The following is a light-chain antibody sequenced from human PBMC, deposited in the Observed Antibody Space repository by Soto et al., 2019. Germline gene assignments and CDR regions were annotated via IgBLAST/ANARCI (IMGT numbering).Light chain of an antibody. V-gene: IGKV3-15*01. CDR3: QQYNNWPRR. J-gene: IGKJ1*01. CDR1: QSVSSK. CDR2: GAS. Sequence: LMTQSSATQTVSPVARATLSYRASQSVSSKLAWFQQKPGQDPRLLIYGASTRATGIPARFSGSGSGTEFTLNTSSLQSEVFAVYYCQQYNNWPRRFGLGTKVNI.